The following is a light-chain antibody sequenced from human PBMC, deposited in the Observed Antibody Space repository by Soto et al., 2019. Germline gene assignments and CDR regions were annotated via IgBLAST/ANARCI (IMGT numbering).Light chain of an antibody. V-gene: IGKV3-20*01. CDR3: QHHGSSPIT. Sequence: EILLTQSPGTLSFSPGDRATLSCRASQSVSTKYLAWYQQKPGQAPRLLIFAASSRASGIPDRFSASGSETDFTLTISRLEPEDFAVYYCQHHGSSPITCGQGTRREIK. CDR2: AAS. J-gene: IGKJ5*01. CDR1: QSVSTKY.